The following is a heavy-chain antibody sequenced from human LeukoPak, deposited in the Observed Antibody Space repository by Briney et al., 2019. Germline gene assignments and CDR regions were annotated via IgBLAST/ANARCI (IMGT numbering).Heavy chain of an antibody. V-gene: IGHV4-39*01. CDR1: GGSISSSSYY. D-gene: IGHD5-24*01. J-gene: IGHJ6*03. CDR3: ARGNVEMATITSYYYYMDV. CDR2: IYYSGST. Sequence: SETLSLTCTVSGGSISSSSYYWGWIRQPPGKGLEWIGSIYYSGSTYYNPSLKSRVTISVDTSKNQFSLKLSSVTAADTAVYYCARGNVEMATITSYYYYMDVWGKGTTVTVSS.